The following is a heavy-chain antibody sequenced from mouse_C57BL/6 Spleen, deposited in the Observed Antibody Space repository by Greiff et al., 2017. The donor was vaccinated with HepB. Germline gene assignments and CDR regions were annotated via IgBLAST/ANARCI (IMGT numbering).Heavy chain of an antibody. CDR3: ARMGDYDWYFDV. J-gene: IGHJ1*03. CDR2: ISSGSSTI. D-gene: IGHD2-4*01. V-gene: IGHV5-17*01. CDR1: GFTFSDYG. Sequence: DVKLQESGGGLVKPGGSLKLSCAASGFTFSDYGMHWVRQAPEKGLEWVAYISSGSSTIYYADTVKGRFTISRDNAKNTLFLQMTSLRSEDTAMYYCARMGDYDWYFDVWGTGTTVTVSS.